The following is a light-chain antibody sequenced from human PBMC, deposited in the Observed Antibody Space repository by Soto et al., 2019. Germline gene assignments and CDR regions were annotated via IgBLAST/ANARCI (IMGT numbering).Light chain of an antibody. CDR3: SSYTSSSTRV. Sequence: QSVLTQPASVSGSPGQSITISCTGTSSDVGAYDYVSWYQQHPDKAPKLMIYEVSHRPSGVSNRFYGSKSVNTATLTISGLQAEDEADYYCSSYTSSSTRVFGTGTKVTVV. J-gene: IGLJ1*01. CDR2: EVS. V-gene: IGLV2-14*03. CDR1: SSDVGAYDY.